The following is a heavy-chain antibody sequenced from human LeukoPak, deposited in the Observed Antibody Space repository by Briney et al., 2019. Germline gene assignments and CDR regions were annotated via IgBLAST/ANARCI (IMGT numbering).Heavy chain of an antibody. J-gene: IGHJ6*03. D-gene: IGHD3-3*01. CDR1: GGSISSDSYH. Sequence: SETLSLTCTVSGGSISSDSYHWGWIRQPPGKGLEWIGSIYYSGDTNYNPSLKSRVTMSVVTSKNQFSLKLRSVTAADTAVYYCAREKAGLRFLEWSDYYYYMDVWGKGTTVTVSS. CDR3: AREKAGLRFLEWSDYYYYMDV. V-gene: IGHV4-39*07. CDR2: IYYSGDT.